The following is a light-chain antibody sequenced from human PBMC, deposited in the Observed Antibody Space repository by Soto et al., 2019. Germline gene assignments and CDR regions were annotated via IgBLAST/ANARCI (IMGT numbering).Light chain of an antibody. CDR3: SSYRSSSALGV. CDR1: SSDVGGYNY. Sequence: QSALTQPASVSGSPGQSITISCTGTSSDVGGYNYVSWYQQHPGKAPKLMIYDVSNRPSGVSNRFSGSKSGNTASLTISGLQAEDEADYDCSSYRSSSALGVFGAGTKLTVL. V-gene: IGLV2-14*01. J-gene: IGLJ2*01. CDR2: DVS.